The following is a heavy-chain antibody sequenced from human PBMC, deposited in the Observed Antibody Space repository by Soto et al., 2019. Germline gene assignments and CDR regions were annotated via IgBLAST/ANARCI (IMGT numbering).Heavy chain of an antibody. V-gene: IGHV4-61*01. CDR2: IYYSGST. CDR3: ARGYDSSCYSIERRFDP. J-gene: IGHJ5*02. CDR1: GGSVSSGSYY. Sequence: SETLSLTCTVSGGSVSSGSYYWSWIRQPPRKGLEWIGYIYYSGSTNYNPSLKSRVTISVDTSKNQFSLKLSSVTAADTAVYYCARGYDSSCYSIERRFDPWGQGTLVPVSS. D-gene: IGHD3-22*01.